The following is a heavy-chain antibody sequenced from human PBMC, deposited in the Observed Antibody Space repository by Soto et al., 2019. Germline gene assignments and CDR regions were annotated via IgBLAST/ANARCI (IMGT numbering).Heavy chain of an antibody. CDR1: GFTFSSYG. D-gene: IGHD1-1*01. CDR3: AKSAGNEYYFDY. V-gene: IGHV3-30*18. Sequence: PGGSLRLSCAASGFTFSSYGMHWVRQAPGKGLEWVAVISYDGSNKYYADSVKGRFTISRDNSKNTLYLQMNSLRAEDTAVYYCAKSAGNEYYFDYWGQGTLVTVSS. J-gene: IGHJ4*02. CDR2: ISYDGSNK.